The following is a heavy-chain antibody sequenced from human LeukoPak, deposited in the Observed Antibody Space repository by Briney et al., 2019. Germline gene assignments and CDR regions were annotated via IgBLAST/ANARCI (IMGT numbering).Heavy chain of an antibody. Sequence: GGSLRLSCAASGFTFSSYGMHWVRQAPGKGLEWVSYISTSGSTISYADSVKGRFTISRDNAKNSLYLQMNSLRAEDTAVYYCARETSPFDYWGQGTLVTVSS. J-gene: IGHJ4*02. V-gene: IGHV3-48*04. CDR2: ISTSGSTI. CDR1: GFTFSSYG. CDR3: ARETSPFDY.